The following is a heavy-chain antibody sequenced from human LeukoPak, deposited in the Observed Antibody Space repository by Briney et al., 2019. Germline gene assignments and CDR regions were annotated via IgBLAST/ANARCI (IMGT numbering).Heavy chain of an antibody. J-gene: IGHJ4*02. V-gene: IGHV4-34*01. D-gene: IGHD3-22*01. CDR3: ARGTYYDSSGYYYYFDY. Sequence: SETLSLTCDVYGGSFSGYYWSWIRQPPGKGLEWIGEINHSGSTNYNPSLKSRVTISVDTSKNQFSLKLSSVTAADTAVYYCARGTYYDSSGYYYYFDYWGQGTLVTVSS. CDR2: INHSGST. CDR1: GGSFSGYY.